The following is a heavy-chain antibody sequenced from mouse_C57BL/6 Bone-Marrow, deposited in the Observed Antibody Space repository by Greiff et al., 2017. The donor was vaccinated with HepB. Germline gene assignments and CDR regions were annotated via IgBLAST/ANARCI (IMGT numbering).Heavy chain of an antibody. CDR3: ARCGYGRDAMDY. Sequence: EVQLQQSGPELVKPGASVKIPCKASGYTFTDYNMDWVKQSHGKSLEWIGDINPNNGGTIYNQKFKGKATLTVDNSSSTAYMELRSLTSEDTAVYYCARCGYGRDAMDYWGQGTSVTVSS. J-gene: IGHJ4*01. D-gene: IGHD1-1*01. V-gene: IGHV1-18*01. CDR2: INPNNGGT. CDR1: GYTFTDYN.